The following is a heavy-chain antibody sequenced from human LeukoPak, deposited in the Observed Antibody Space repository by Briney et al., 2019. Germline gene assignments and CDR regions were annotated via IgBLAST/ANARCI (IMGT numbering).Heavy chain of an antibody. D-gene: IGHD5-18*01. CDR3: AKAGSSGYSYGYDY. V-gene: IGHV3-23*01. CDR1: GFTFSSYA. CDR2: ISGSGGNT. J-gene: IGHJ4*02. Sequence: GGSLRLSCAASGFTFSSYAMSWVRQAPGKGLEWVSVISGSGGNTYYADSVKGRFTISRDNSKNTLYLQLNSLRAEDTAVYYCAKAGSSGYSYGYDYWGQGTLVSVSS.